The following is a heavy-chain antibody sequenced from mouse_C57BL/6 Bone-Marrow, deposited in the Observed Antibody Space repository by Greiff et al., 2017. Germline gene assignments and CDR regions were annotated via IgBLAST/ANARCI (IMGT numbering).Heavy chain of an antibody. CDR3: AAITTVVEGGYFDV. V-gene: IGHV1-80*01. CDR1: GYAFSSYW. CDR2: IYPGDGDT. D-gene: IGHD1-1*01. J-gene: IGHJ1*03. Sequence: VQLQQSGAELVKPGASVKISCKASGYAFSSYWMNWVKQRPGKGLEWIGQIYPGDGDTNYNGKFKGKATLTADKSSSTAYMQLSSLTSEDSAVYFCAAITTVVEGGYFDVWGTETTVTVSS.